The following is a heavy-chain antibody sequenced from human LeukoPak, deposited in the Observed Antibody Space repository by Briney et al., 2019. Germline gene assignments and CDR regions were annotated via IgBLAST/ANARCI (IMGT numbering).Heavy chain of an antibody. V-gene: IGHV4-4*07. CDR2: IYTSGST. CDR3: ARDSNYYDSSGYWPFDY. J-gene: IGHJ4*02. D-gene: IGHD3-22*01. Sequence: SETLSLTCAVYGGSFSGYYWSWIRQPAGKGLEWIGRIYTSGSTNYNPSLKSRVTMSVDTSKNQFSLKLSSVTAADTAVYYCARDSNYYDSSGYWPFDYWGQGTLVTVSS. CDR1: GGSFSGYY.